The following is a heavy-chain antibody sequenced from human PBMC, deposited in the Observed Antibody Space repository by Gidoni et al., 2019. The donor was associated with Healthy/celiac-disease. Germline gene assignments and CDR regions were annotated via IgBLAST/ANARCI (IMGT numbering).Heavy chain of an antibody. CDR2: IYPSGST. V-gene: IGHV4-38-2*02. D-gene: IGHD2-21*02. J-gene: IGHJ4*02. Sequence: VQLQESCPGLVLPSATLSLTCTVSAYSIISGSYWGWIRQPPGKGLEWIGSIYPSGSTYYNPSLKSRVTISVDTSKNQFSLKLSSVTAADTAVYYCARAAYCGGDCYSTGYFDYWGQGTLVTVSS. CDR3: ARAAYCGGDCYSTGYFDY. CDR1: AYSIISGSY.